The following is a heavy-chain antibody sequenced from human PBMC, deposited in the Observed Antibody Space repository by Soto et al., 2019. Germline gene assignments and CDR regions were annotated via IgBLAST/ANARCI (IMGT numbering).Heavy chain of an antibody. V-gene: IGHV3-33*01. CDR2: IWYDGSNK. CDR3: ARDCVYWRSSSWEYFDY. J-gene: IGHJ4*02. Sequence: GGSLRLSCAASGFTFSSYGMHWVRQAPGKGLEWVAVIWYDGSNKYYADSVKGRFTISRDNSKNTLYLQMNSLRAEDTAVYYCARDCVYWRSSSWEYFDYWGQGTLVTVSS. CDR1: GFTFSSYG. D-gene: IGHD6-13*01.